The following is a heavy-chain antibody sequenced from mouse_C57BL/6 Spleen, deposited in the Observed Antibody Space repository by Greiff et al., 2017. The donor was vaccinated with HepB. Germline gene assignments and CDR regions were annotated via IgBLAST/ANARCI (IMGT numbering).Heavy chain of an antibody. Sequence: EVQLQQSGPELVKPGASVKISCKASGYTFTDYYMNWVKQSHGKSLEWIGDINPNNGGTSYNQKFKGKATLTVDKSSSTAYMELRSLTSEDSAVYYCARRGGPLYAMDHWGQGTSVTVSS. D-gene: IGHD3-3*01. V-gene: IGHV1-26*01. CDR2: INPNNGGT. CDR1: GYTFTDYY. CDR3: ARRGGPLYAMDH. J-gene: IGHJ4*01.